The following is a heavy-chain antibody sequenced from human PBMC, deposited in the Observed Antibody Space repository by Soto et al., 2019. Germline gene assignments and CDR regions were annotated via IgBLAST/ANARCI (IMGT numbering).Heavy chain of an antibody. V-gene: IGHV1-69*01. CDR2: FIPIFGTA. J-gene: IGHJ6*02. D-gene: IGHD6-13*01. Sequence: QVQLVQSGAEVKKPGSSVKVSCKASGGTFSSYAISWVRQAPGQGLEWMGGFIPIFGTANYAQKFQGRVTITADQSTSTANMELRRLRCEDTAVYYCARVEGSSWEYGRGYGMDVWGQGTTVTVSS. CDR1: GGTFSSYA. CDR3: ARVEGSSWEYGRGYGMDV.